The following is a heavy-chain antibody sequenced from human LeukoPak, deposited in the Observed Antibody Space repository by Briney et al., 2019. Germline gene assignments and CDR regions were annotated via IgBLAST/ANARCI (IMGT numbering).Heavy chain of an antibody. CDR2: IYYSGST. Sequence: SETPSLTCTVSGGSISSGDYYWSWIRQPPGKGLEWIGYIYYSGSTYYNPSLKSRVTISVDTSKNQFSLKLSSVTAADTAVYYCARDGGYSYALGFGMDVWGQGTTVTVSS. CDR1: GGSISSGDYY. D-gene: IGHD5-18*01. CDR3: ARDGGYSYALGFGMDV. V-gene: IGHV4-30-4*01. J-gene: IGHJ6*02.